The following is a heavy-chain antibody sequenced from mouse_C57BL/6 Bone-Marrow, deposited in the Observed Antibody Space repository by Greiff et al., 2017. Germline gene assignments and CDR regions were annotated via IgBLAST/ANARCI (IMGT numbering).Heavy chain of an antibody. J-gene: IGHJ2*01. CDR1: GYSITSDY. CDR2: ISYSGST. V-gene: IGHV3-8*01. Sequence: DVKLVESGPGLAKPSQTLSLTCSVTGYSITSDYWNWIRKLPGNKLEYMGYISYSGSTYYNPSLKSRISITRDTSKNQYYLQLNSVTTEDTATYYCARWGAVPYYFDYWGQGTTLTVSS. CDR3: ARWGAVPYYFDY. D-gene: IGHD1-1*01.